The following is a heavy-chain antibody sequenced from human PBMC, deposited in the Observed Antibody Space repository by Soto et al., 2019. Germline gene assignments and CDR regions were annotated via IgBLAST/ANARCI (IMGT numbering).Heavy chain of an antibody. Sequence: PSETLSLTCAVYGGSFSGYYWSWIRQPPGKGLEWIGEINHSGSTNYNPSLKSRVTISVDTSTSTAYMELRSLRSDDTAVYYCARDYVVAATLYWFDPWGQGTLVTVSS. J-gene: IGHJ5*02. CDR3: ARDYVVAATLYWFDP. D-gene: IGHD2-15*01. CDR2: INHSGST. V-gene: IGHV4-34*01. CDR1: GGSFSGYY.